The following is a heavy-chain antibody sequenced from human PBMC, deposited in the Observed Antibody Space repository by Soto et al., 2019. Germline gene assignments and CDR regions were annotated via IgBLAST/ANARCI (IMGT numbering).Heavy chain of an antibody. D-gene: IGHD4-4*01. V-gene: IGHV1-69*12. CDR3: ARDNDRLQLGGSYYYVVGG. CDR1: GGTFSSYA. CDR2: INPLLRTP. J-gene: IGHJ6*02. Sequence: QVHLVQSGAEVKEPGSSVKVSCKASGGTFSSYAISWLRQAPGQGLEWMGGINPLLRTPAYAQKFQGRVRMTAGESAGTAYMEVSSLGSEDTAVYYCARDNDRLQLGGSYYYVVGGWGQGTAVSVSS.